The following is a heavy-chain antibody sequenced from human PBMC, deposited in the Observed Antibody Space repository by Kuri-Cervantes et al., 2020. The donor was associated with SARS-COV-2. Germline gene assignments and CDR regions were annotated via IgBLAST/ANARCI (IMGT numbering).Heavy chain of an antibody. CDR1: GYAFTSYG. Sequence: ASVKVSCKASGYAFTSYGISWVRQAPGHGLEWMGWIITYSGHTNYAQKFQGRVTMTRDTSTSTAYMELRSLRSDDTAVYYCARDYCGGDCYSGTEAMLDFWGQGALVTVSS. CDR2: IITYSGHT. CDR3: ARDYCGGDCYSGTEAMLDF. D-gene: IGHD2-21*02. V-gene: IGHV1-18*04. J-gene: IGHJ4*02.